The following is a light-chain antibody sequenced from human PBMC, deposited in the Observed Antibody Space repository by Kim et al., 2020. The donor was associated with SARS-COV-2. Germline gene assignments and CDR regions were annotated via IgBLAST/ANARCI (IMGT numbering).Light chain of an antibody. J-gene: IGLJ2*01. CDR2: EVD. CDR3: CSYAGSRTLV. V-gene: IGLV2-23*02. CDR1: TGDVGTYNF. Sequence: GQSITISCTGTTGDVGTYNFVSWYQQYPGKAPKLMIYEVDNRPSGASNRFSGSKSGNTASLTISGLQAEDEADYYCCSYAGSRTLVFGGGTQLTVL.